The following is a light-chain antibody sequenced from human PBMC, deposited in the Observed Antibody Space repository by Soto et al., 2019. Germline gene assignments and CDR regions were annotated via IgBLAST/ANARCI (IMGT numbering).Light chain of an antibody. CDR2: EVS. J-gene: IGLJ3*02. Sequence: QSVLTQPASVSGSPGQSITISCTGTSSDVGGYNYVSWFQQHPGKAPKLKIYEVSNRPSGVSNRFSGSKSGYTASLTISELQAEDEADYYCTSFTSVSTWVFGGGTKLTVL. V-gene: IGLV2-14*03. CDR3: TSFTSVSTWV. CDR1: SSDVGGYNY.